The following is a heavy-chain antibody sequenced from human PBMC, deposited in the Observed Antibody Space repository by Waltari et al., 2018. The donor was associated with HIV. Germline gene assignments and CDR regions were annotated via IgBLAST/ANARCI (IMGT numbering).Heavy chain of an antibody. Sequence: QVQLQQWGARLLKPPETLSLTCAVSGESFSGYYWSWLRHSPGKGLEWIGEINHSGSTNYNPSLKSRVTVSVDTSKNQFSLKLSSVAAADTAVYYCARGSDRDNSGWVDQFDYWGQGTLVTVSS. V-gene: IGHV4-34*01. CDR3: ARGSDRDNSGWVDQFDY. CDR1: GESFSGYY. D-gene: IGHD6-19*01. CDR2: INHSGST. J-gene: IGHJ4*02.